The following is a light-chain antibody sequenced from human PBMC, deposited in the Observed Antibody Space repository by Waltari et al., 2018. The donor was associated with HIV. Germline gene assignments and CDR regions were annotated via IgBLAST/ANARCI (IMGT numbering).Light chain of an antibody. CDR2: GNT. CDR3: QSYDNALSGSL. Sequence: QSVLTQPPSVSGAPGQRVTISCTGTTSNIGARYAVHWYQQLPGTAPKLLVFGNTNRPSGVPDRFSGSKSGTSASLAITGLQAGDEGDYYCQSYDNALSGSLFGGGTKVTVL. J-gene: IGLJ2*01. V-gene: IGLV1-40*01. CDR1: TSNIGARYA.